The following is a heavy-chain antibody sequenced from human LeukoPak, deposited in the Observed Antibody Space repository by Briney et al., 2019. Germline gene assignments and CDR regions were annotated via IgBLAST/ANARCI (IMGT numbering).Heavy chain of an antibody. CDR3: ATGYYYDSSGYPPDY. Sequence: SETLSLTCTVSGGSISSSSYYWGWIRQPPGKGLEWIGSIYYSGSTYYNPSLKSRVTISVDTSKNQFSLKLSSVTAADTAVYYCATGYYYDSSGYPPDYWGQGTLVTVSS. V-gene: IGHV4-39*01. CDR2: IYYSGST. J-gene: IGHJ4*02. CDR1: GGSISSSSYY. D-gene: IGHD3-22*01.